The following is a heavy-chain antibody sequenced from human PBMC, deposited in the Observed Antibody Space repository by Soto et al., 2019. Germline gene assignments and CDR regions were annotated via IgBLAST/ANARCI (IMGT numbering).Heavy chain of an antibody. CDR2: ISGSDGKT. Sequence: GALRVSGAASVLRLISYAMSWVRQGPGKGLEWVSTISGSDGKTFYADSVKGRFSISRDTSKNMLYLQMNNLRGDDTAVYYCVRWSYLDYWGQGTRVTVSS. D-gene: IGHD3-3*01. CDR1: VLRLISYA. J-gene: IGHJ4*02. CDR3: VRWSYLDY. V-gene: IGHV3-23*01.